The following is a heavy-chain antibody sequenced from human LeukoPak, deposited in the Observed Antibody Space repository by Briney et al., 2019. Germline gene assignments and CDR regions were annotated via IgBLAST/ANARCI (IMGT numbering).Heavy chain of an antibody. J-gene: IGHJ6*03. D-gene: IGHD6-13*01. CDR3: ARGPLAAAGYYYYYYMDV. V-gene: IGHV1-18*01. CDR1: GYTFTSYG. CDR2: ISAYIGNT. Sequence: GASVKVSCKASGYTFTSYGISWVRQAPGQPLEWMGWISAYIGNTNYAQKLQRRVTMTTDTSTSTAYMELRSLRSDDTAVYYCARGPLAAAGYYYYYYMDVWGKGTTVTVSS.